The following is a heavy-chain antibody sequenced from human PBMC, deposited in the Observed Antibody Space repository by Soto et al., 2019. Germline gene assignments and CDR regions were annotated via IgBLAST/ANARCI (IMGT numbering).Heavy chain of an antibody. CDR3: ATVHSTSRSFDY. J-gene: IGHJ4*02. CDR2: TGLNGRTT. Sequence: EVQLLESGGGLVQPGGSLRLSCAASGFTFSMSAMSWVRQAPGKGLEWVSTTGLNGRTTYYADSVKGRFTVTRDNSKKTLDLQISCMMAEDTAVYYCATVHSTSRSFDYWGQGTLVTVSS. V-gene: IGHV3-23*01. D-gene: IGHD6-6*01. CDR1: GFTFSMSA.